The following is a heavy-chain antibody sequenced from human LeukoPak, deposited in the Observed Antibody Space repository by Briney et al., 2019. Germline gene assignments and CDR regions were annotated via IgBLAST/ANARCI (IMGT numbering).Heavy chain of an antibody. CDR3: ARDGYCTNGVCYIFDY. CDR2: ISGSGGNT. J-gene: IGHJ4*02. Sequence: GGSLRLSCAASGFTFSSYAMSWVRQAPGKGLEWVSAISGSGGNTYYADSVKGRFTISRDNAKNSLYLQMNSLRAEDTAVYYCARDGYCTNGVCYIFDYWGQGTLVTVSS. CDR1: GFTFSSYA. D-gene: IGHD2-8*01. V-gene: IGHV3-23*01.